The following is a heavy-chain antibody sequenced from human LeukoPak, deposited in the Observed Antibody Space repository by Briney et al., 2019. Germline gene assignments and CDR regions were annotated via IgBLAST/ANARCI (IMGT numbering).Heavy chain of an antibody. V-gene: IGHV4-39*01. CDR1: GGSISSSSYY. CDR2: IYYSGTT. Sequence: PSETLSLTCTVSGGSISSSSYYWGWIRQPPGKGLEWIGIIYYSGTTYYNPSLKSRLTISVDTSKNQFSLKLSSVTATDTAVYYCARRGYCSSTSCYEYWFDPWGQGTLVTVSS. J-gene: IGHJ5*02. CDR3: ARRGYCSSTSCYEYWFDP. D-gene: IGHD2-2*01.